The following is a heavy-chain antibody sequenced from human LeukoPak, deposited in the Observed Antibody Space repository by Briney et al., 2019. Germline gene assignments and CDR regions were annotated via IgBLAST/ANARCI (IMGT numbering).Heavy chain of an antibody. CDR1: GYTFTGYY. CDR2: INPNSGGT. D-gene: IGHD2-15*01. Sequence: ASVKVSCKASGYTFTGYYMHWVRHAPGQGLELRGWINPNSGGTNYAQKFQGRVTMTRDTSISTAYMELSRLRSDDTAVYYCARWGGVVVAATYLYYMDVWGKGTTVTVSS. V-gene: IGHV1-2*02. CDR3: ARWGGVVVAATYLYYMDV. J-gene: IGHJ6*03.